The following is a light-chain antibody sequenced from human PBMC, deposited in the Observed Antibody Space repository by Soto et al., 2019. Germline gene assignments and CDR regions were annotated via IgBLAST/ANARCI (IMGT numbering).Light chain of an antibody. CDR1: QSINW. Sequence: DIQLAQSPSTLSASVGDRITITCRATQSINWLAWYQQKPGKAPKLLIFEASRLESGVPSRFSGSGSGIEFTLTIGSLQPDDFGTYYCQHYDTYSPMWTFGQGTKVDVK. CDR2: EAS. J-gene: IGKJ1*01. CDR3: QHYDTYSPMWT. V-gene: IGKV1-5*03.